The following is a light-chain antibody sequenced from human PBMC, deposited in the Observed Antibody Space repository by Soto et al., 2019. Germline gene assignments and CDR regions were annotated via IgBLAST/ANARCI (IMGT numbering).Light chain of an antibody. V-gene: IGKV3-20*01. CDR3: QKYGSSPPIT. CDR2: GAS. CDR1: HSVSSNF. Sequence: EIVLTQSPGTLSLSPGERATLSCRTSHSVSSNFLAWYQQKPGQAPRLLIYGASSGATGIPDRFSGSGSGTDFTLTISRLEPEDFAVYYCQKYGSSPPITFGQGTRLEIK. J-gene: IGKJ5*01.